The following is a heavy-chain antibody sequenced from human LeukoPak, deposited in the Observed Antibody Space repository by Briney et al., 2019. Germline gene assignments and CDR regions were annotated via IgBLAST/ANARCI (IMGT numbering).Heavy chain of an antibody. V-gene: IGHV1-46*01. J-gene: IGHJ4*02. CDR2: INPSGGST. Sequence: ASVKVSCKASGYTFTSYYMHWVRQAPGQGLEWVGIINPSGGSTKYAQKFQGRFTMTRDTSTSTVYMEVSSLTSEDTAVYYCAREGTYDSSGYYIDYWGQGTLVTVSS. CDR1: GYTFTSYY. CDR3: AREGTYDSSGYYIDY. D-gene: IGHD3-22*01.